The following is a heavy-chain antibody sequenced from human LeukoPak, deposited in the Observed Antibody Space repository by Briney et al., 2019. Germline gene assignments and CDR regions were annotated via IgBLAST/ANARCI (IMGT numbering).Heavy chain of an antibody. J-gene: IGHJ4*02. D-gene: IGHD2-15*01. CDR1: GFTFSSYA. V-gene: IGHV3-23*01. Sequence: GGSLRLSCAASGFTFSSYAMNWVRQAPGKGLEWVAGVCAAGGSTYYADSVKGRFTVSRDNSKNTLYLQMNRLRAEDTAVYYCAKGDDILVVGGSYLDYWGQGTLGTVSS. CDR3: AKGDDILVVGGSYLDY. CDR2: VCAAGGST.